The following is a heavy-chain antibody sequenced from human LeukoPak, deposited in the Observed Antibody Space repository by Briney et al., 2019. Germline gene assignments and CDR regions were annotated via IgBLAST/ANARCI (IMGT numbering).Heavy chain of an antibody. D-gene: IGHD5-12*01. CDR3: ARFVGSYYYGMDV. V-gene: IGHV3-74*01. CDR1: GFTFSSYW. CDR2: INSDGRST. Sequence: PGGSLRLSCAASGFTFSSYWMHWVRQAPGKGLVWVSRINSDGRSTSYADSVKGRFTISRDNAKNTLYLQMNSLRAEDTAVYYCARFVGSYYYGMDVWGQGTTVTVSS. J-gene: IGHJ6*02.